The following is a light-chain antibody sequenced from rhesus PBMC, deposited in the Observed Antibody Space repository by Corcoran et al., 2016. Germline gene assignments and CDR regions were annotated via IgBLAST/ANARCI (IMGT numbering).Light chain of an antibody. Sequence: DIQMTQSPSSLSASVGDRVTITCRASQDISRWLAWYQQKPGKAPHLLIYGASSLQSGVPSRFSGSGSGTDVTLTISSLQPEDFATYFCQQYNSAPLTFGGGTKMEI. CDR3: QQYNSAPLT. CDR1: QDISRW. V-gene: IGKV1-21*01. CDR2: GAS. J-gene: IGKJ4*01.